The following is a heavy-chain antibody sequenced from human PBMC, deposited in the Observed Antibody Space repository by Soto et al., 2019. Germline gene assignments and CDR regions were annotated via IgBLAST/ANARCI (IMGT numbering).Heavy chain of an antibody. CDR1: GFTFSSYS. Sequence: GGSLRLSCAASGFTFSSYSMNWVRQAPGKGLEWVSYISSSSSTIYYADSVKGRFTISRDNAKNSLYLQMNSLRAEDTAVYYCATTGKDYGDYGGVWDYYFDYWGQGTLVTVSS. J-gene: IGHJ4*02. CDR2: ISSSSSTI. CDR3: ATTGKDYGDYGGVWDYYFDY. V-gene: IGHV3-48*01. D-gene: IGHD4-17*01.